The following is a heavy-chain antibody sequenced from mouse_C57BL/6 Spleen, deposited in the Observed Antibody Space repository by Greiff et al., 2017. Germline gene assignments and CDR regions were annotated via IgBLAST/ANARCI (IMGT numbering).Heavy chain of an antibody. CDR1: GFNIKDYY. D-gene: IGHD4-1*01. V-gene: IGHV14-2*01. CDR3: ARGAWDDYAMGY. J-gene: IGHJ4*01. Sequence: VQLQQSGAELVKPGASVTLSCTASGFNIKDYYMHWVKQRTEQGLEWIGRIDPEDGETKYAPKFQGKATITADTSSNTAYLQLSSLTSEDTAVYYCARGAWDDYAMGYWGQGTSVTVSS. CDR2: IDPEDGET.